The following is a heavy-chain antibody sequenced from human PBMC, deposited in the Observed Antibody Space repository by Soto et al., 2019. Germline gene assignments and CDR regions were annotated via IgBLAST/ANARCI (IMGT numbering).Heavy chain of an antibody. CDR3: ARGEIVVVPAAVSYYYYMDV. D-gene: IGHD2-2*01. J-gene: IGHJ6*03. CDR2: INHSGST. Sequence: QVQLQQWGAGLLKPSETLSLTCAVYGASFSDYYWSWIRQPPGKGLEWIGEINHSGSTNYNPSLKSRVTISVDTSMNQFSLKLSSVTAADTAVYYCARGEIVVVPAAVSYYYYMDVWGKGTTVTVSS. V-gene: IGHV4-34*01. CDR1: GASFSDYY.